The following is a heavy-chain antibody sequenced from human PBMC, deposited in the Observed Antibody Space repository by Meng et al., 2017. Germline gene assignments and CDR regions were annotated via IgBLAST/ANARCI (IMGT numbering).Heavy chain of an antibody. D-gene: IGHD3-16*01. CDR1: GFTFSSNW. J-gene: IGHJ4*02. CDR2: IKQDGSEK. CDR3: ATELRSTGRIMMTLGGTD. V-gene: IGHV3-7*01. Sequence: ESLKISCAASGFTFSSNWISWVRQAPGKGLEWVANIKQDGSEKYYVDSVKGRFTISRDNDKNSLYLQMNSLRAEDTAVDYCATELRSTGRIMMTLGGTDWGQGTMVTVSS.